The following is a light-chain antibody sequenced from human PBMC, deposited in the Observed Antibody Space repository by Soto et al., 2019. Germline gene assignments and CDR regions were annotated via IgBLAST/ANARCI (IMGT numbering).Light chain of an antibody. CDR3: TSGAASDIVI. J-gene: IGLJ2*01. CDR1: SSDVGASDF. Sequence: QSALTQPPSASGSPGQSVTISCSGTSSDVGASDFVAWYQQHPGKAPKLLIYEVTKRPSGVPDRFSASKSANTASLTVSGLQAEDEADYYCTSGAASDIVIFGGGTKVTVL. V-gene: IGLV2-8*01. CDR2: EVT.